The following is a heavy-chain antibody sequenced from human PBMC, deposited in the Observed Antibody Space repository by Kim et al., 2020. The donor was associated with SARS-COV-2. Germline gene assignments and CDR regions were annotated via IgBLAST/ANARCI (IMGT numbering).Heavy chain of an antibody. CDR2: TYYRSKWYN. CDR3: AGAGYSSTWYSYYFDY. CDR1: GDSVSSNGAA. Sequence: SQTLSLTCAISGDSVSSNGAAWNWIRQSPSRGLEWLGRTYYRSKWYNDYAVFVKSRITINPDTSKNQFSLQLNSVTPEDTAVYYCAGAGYSSTWYSYYFDYCGQRALFTVSS. D-gene: IGHD6-13*01. V-gene: IGHV6-1*01. J-gene: IGHJ4*02.